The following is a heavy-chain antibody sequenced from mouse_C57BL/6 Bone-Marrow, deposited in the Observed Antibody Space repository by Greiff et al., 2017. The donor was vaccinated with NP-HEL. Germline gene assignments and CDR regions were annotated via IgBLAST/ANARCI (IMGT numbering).Heavy chain of an antibody. CDR3: ARTLYYAKDY. Sequence: QVQLQQPGAELVKPGASVKLSCKASGYTFTSYWMHWVKQRPGQGLEWIGMIHPNSGSTNYNEKFKSKATLTVDKSSSTAYMQLSSLTSDDSAVYYCARTLYYAKDYWGQGTSVTVST. J-gene: IGHJ4*01. CDR2: IHPNSGST. CDR1: GYTFTSYW. V-gene: IGHV1-64*01.